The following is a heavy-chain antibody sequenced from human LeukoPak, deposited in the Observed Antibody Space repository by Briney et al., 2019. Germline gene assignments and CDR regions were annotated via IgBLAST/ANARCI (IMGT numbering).Heavy chain of an antibody. CDR1: GFIFSNYG. V-gene: IGHV3-33*01. CDR3: ARDMGRAWYGPPDY. D-gene: IGHD6-13*01. CDR2: IWNDGSET. J-gene: IGHJ4*02. Sequence: GGSLRLSCAASGFIFSNYGMHWVRQAPGKRLEWVAVIWNDGSETFHADSVKGRFRIARDNSKNTLYLQMNSQRAEDTAVYFCARDMGRAWYGPPDYWGQGTLVTVSS.